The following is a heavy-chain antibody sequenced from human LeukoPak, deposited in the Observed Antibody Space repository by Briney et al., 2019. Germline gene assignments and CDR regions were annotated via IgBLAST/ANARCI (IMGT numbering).Heavy chain of an antibody. Sequence: PSETLSLTCAVSGYSISSGYYWGWIRQPPGKGLEWIVSIYHSGSTYYNPSLKSRVTISVDTSKNQFSLKLSSVTAADTAVYYCARATVTTAAFDIWGQGTMVTVSS. V-gene: IGHV4-38-2*01. CDR1: GYSISSGYY. CDR2: IYHSGST. CDR3: ARATVTTAAFDI. J-gene: IGHJ3*02. D-gene: IGHD4-17*01.